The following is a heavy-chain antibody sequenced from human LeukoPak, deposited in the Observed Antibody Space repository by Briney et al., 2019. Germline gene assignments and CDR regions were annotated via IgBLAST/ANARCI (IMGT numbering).Heavy chain of an antibody. CDR3: AKDPRSVDS. J-gene: IGHJ4*02. V-gene: IGHV3-23*01. Sequence: GGSLRLSCAASGFTFSSYAMTWVRQAPGKGLEWVSTISGSGGSTHYADSVKGRFTVSRDNSKNTLYLEMNSLRAEDTAVFYCAKDPRSVDSWGQGTLVTVSS. CDR1: GFTFSSYA. CDR2: ISGSGGST.